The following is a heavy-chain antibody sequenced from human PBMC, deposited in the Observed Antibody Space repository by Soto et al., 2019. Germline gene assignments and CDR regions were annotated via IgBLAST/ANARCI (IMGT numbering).Heavy chain of an antibody. D-gene: IGHD3-9*01. V-gene: IGHV4-34*01. CDR1: GGSFSPYY. Sequence: PSVTRSHTRVVAGGSFSPYYYNWISQYPGKGLEWIGEINHSGSNNYSPSLKSRVTMSLDTSKNQFSLKLTSVTAADTAVYYCARGGSNDWQVAFDIWGQGTMVTVSS. CDR3: ARGGSNDWQVAFDI. J-gene: IGHJ3*02. CDR2: INHSGSN.